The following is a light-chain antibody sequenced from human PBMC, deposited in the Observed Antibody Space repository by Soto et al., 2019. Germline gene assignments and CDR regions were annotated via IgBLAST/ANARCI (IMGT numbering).Light chain of an antibody. CDR3: CSYAGSGTLV. J-gene: IGLJ2*01. V-gene: IGLV2-23*01. Sequence: QPASVSGSPGQSITISCTGTSSDVGSYNLVSWYQQHPGKAPKLMIYEDSKRPSGVSNRFSGSKSGNAASLTISGLQAEDEADYYCCSYAGSGTLVFGGGTKLTVL. CDR1: SSDVGSYNL. CDR2: EDS.